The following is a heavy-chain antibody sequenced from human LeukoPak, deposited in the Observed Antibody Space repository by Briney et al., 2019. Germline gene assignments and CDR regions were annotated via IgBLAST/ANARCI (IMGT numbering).Heavy chain of an antibody. D-gene: IGHD5-24*01. Sequence: GGSLRLSCAVSGFTFGDYWMTWVRQAPGKGLEWVANINQDGSEKNYVDSVKGRFTISRDNAKNSLYLHMNSLRAEDTAVYYCASAQVGDGYNYDYWGQGALVTVSS. CDR2: INQDGSEK. V-gene: IGHV3-7*01. CDR3: ASAQVGDGYNYDY. CDR1: GFTFGDYW. J-gene: IGHJ4*02.